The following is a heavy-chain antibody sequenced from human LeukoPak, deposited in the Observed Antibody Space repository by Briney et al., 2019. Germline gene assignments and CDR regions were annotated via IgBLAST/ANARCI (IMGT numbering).Heavy chain of an antibody. D-gene: IGHD1-14*01. CDR1: GYRFTSYW. CDR2: IYPGDSNT. CDR3: ARRKDWYFDL. Sequence: GESLKISCQGSGYRFTSYWIGWVRQVPGQGLEWLGIIYPGDSNTRYSPSLQGQVTISADDSINTAYLQWRSLTALDTAIYYCARRKDWYFDLWGPGTLVTVSS. V-gene: IGHV5-51*01. J-gene: IGHJ2*01.